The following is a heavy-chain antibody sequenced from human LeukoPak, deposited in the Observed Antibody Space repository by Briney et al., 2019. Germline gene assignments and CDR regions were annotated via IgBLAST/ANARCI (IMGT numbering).Heavy chain of an antibody. V-gene: IGHV4-39*07. D-gene: IGHD6-19*01. J-gene: IGHJ4*02. Sequence: SETLSLTCTVSGGSISSRSYYWGWIRQPPGKGLEWIGNIYYSGSSYYNPSLKSRVTISVDTSKNQFSLKLSSVTAADTAVYYCARYSSGWIDYWGQGTLVTVSS. CDR3: ARYSSGWIDY. CDR1: GGSISSRSYY. CDR2: IYYSGSS.